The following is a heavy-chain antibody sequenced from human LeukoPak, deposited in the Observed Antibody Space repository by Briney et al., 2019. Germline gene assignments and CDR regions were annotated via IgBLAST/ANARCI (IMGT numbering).Heavy chain of an antibody. D-gene: IGHD3-9*01. J-gene: IGHJ4*02. CDR3: ARGVTYYDIPDY. V-gene: IGHV4-59*01. CDR2: IYYSGST. CDR1: GGSFSGYY. Sequence: SETLSLTCAVYGGSFSGYYWSWIRQPPGKGLEWIGYIYYSGSTNYNPSLKSRVTISVDTSKNQFSLKLSSVTAADTAVYYCARGVTYYDIPDYWGQGTLVTVSS.